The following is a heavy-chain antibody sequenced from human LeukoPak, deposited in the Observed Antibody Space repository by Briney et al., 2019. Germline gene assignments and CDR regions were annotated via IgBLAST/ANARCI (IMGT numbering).Heavy chain of an antibody. V-gene: IGHV3-43*01. D-gene: IGHD3-10*01. CDR2: ISWDGGST. J-gene: IGHJ6*02. CDR3: AKDVNRFGGLYGMDV. Sequence: GGSLRLSCAASGFTFDDYTMHWVRQAPGKGLEWVSLISWDGGSTYYADSVKGRFTISRDNSKNSLYLQMNSLRTEDTALYYCAKDVNRFGGLYGMDVWGQGTTVTVSS. CDR1: GFTFDDYT.